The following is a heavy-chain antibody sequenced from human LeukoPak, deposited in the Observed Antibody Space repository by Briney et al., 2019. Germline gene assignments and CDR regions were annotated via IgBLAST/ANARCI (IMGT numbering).Heavy chain of an antibody. Sequence: GRSLRLSCAASGFTFSSYSMNWVRQAPGKGLEWVSTISSSGSYIYYADSVKGRFTISRDNAKNSLYLQMNSLRVEDTAVYYCARGGGITIFGEFNYWGQGTLVTVSS. CDR2: ISSSGSYI. CDR3: ARGGGITIFGEFNY. CDR1: GFTFSSYS. D-gene: IGHD3-3*01. V-gene: IGHV3-21*01. J-gene: IGHJ4*02.